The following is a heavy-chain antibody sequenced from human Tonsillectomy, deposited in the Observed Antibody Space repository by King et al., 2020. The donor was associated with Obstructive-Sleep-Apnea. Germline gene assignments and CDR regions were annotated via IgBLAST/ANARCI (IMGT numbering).Heavy chain of an antibody. CDR1: GFTFSSYA. V-gene: IGHV3-23*04. J-gene: IGHJ6*02. CDR3: AKGIKGFTGDYVPAGVYYGMDV. Sequence: VQLVESGGGLVQPGGSLRLSCAASGFTFSSYAMSWVRQAPGKGLEWVSAISGSGGSTYYADSVKGRFTISRDISKNTLFLQMNSLRAADTAVYYCAKGIKGFTGDYVPAGVYYGMDVWGQGTTVTVSS. CDR2: ISGSGGST. D-gene: IGHD4-17*01.